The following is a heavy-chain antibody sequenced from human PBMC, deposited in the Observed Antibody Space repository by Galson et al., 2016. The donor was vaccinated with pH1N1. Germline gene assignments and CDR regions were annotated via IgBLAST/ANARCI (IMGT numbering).Heavy chain of an antibody. Sequence: SVKVSCKAFGYTYTHYGIAWVRQAPGQGLERLGWVSAYNGDTYYAQTFQGRVSMTTDPSTNTAYMALGTLRSDDTAVYFCARLYSGTFGDYWGQGTLVTVSS. D-gene: IGHD1-26*01. CDR1: GYTYTHYG. V-gene: IGHV1-18*01. CDR3: ARLYSGTFGDY. J-gene: IGHJ4*02. CDR2: VSAYNGDT.